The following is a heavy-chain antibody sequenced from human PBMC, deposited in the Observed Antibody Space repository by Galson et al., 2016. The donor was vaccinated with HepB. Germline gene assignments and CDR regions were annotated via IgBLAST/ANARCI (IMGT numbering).Heavy chain of an antibody. D-gene: IGHD2-2*02. J-gene: IGHJ6*04. V-gene: IGHV3-33*01. Sequence: SLRLSCAASGFTFSSYGMHWVRQAPGKGLEWVAVIWYDGSNKYYADSVKGRFTISRDNSKNKLYLQMNSRRAEDTAVYYCARYILGMDVWGKGTTVTVSS. CDR3: ARYILGMDV. CDR2: IWYDGSNK. CDR1: GFTFSSYG.